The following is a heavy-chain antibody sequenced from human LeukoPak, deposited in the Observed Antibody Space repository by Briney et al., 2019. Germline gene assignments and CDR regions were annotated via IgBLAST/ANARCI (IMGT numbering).Heavy chain of an antibody. V-gene: IGHV4-59*01. CDR1: GGSISSYY. CDR2: IYYSGST. J-gene: IGHJ4*02. Sequence: SETLSLTCTVSGGSISSYYWSWIRLPPGKGLEWIGYIYYSGSTNYNPSLKSRVTISVDTSKNQFSLKLSSVTAADTAVYYCARDRSNPHSWAAMDYDYWGQGTLVTVSS. CDR3: ARDRSNPHSWAAMDYDY. D-gene: IGHD5-18*01.